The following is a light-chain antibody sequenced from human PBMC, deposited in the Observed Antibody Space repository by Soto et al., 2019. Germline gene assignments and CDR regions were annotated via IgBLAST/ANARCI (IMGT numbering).Light chain of an antibody. CDR1: QTIRNY. CDR2: AAS. Sequence: DIQMTQSPSSLSASVGDRVTITCRASQTIRNYLNWYQQKPGKAPNLLIYAASSLQSGVPSRFSGRGSGTDFTLTISSLQPEDFATYSCQQSYSTPFTFGPGTKVDIK. V-gene: IGKV1-39*01. J-gene: IGKJ3*01. CDR3: QQSYSTPFT.